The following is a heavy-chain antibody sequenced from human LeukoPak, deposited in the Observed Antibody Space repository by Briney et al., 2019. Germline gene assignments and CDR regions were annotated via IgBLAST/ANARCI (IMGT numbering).Heavy chain of an antibody. CDR1: GGSISSGSYY. J-gene: IGHJ4*02. CDR2: IYTSGST. CDR3: ARELATMLYYFDY. V-gene: IGHV4-61*02. D-gene: IGHD5-24*01. Sequence: KTSQTLSLTCTVSGGSISSGSYYWSWIRQPAGKGLEWIGRIYTSGSTNYNPSLKSLVTISVDTSKNQFSLKLSSVTAADTAVYYCARELATMLYYFDYWGQGTLVTVSS.